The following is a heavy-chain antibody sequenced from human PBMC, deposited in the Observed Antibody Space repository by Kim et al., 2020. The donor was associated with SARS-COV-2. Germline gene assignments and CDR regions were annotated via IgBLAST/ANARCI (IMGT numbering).Heavy chain of an antibody. Sequence: GGSLRLSCAVSGFIFSDFSMHWVRQASGKGLGWVGRIRNKANSYATSYAASVRGRFTISRDESKSTAYLQMNSLKTEDTAVYYCTRHPHRTVPGHHYGM. V-gene: IGHV3-73*01. J-gene: IGHJ6*01. CDR3: TRHPHRTVPGHHYGM. CDR2: IRNKANSYAT. CDR1: GFIFSDFS. D-gene: IGHD6-19*01.